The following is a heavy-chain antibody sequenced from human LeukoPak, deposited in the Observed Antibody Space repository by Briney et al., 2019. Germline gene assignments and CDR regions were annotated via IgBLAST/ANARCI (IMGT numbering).Heavy chain of an antibody. CDR3: ARYGSGTSYITNYFDY. CDR1: GFTFSSYS. CDR2: ISSDSRTI. D-gene: IGHD3-10*01. J-gene: IGHJ4*02. V-gene: IGHV3-48*02. Sequence: GGSLRLSCAASGFTFSSYSMNWVRQAPAKGLEWVSYISSDSRTIYYADSVKGRFTISRDNAKNSLYLQMKSLRDEDTAVYYCARYGSGTSYITNYFDYWGQGTLVTVSS.